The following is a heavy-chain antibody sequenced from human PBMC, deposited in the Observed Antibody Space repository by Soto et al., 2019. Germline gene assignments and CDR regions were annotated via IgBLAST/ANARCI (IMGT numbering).Heavy chain of an antibody. CDR1: GFTFSSYA. CDR2: ISGSGGST. V-gene: IGHV3-23*01. CDR3: AKGQYPLGYLDY. D-gene: IGHD2-2*01. Sequence: GGSLRLPCAASGFTFSSYAMSWDRPAPGKGLEWVSAISGSGGSTYYADSVKGRFTISRDNSKNTLYLQLNSLRPEDTALYYCAKGQYPLGYLDYWSPGTLVTVSS. J-gene: IGHJ4*02.